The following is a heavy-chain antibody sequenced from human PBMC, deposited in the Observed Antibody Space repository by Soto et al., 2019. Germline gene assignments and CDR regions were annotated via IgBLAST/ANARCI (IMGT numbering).Heavy chain of an antibody. J-gene: IGHJ5*02. CDR2: TYYRSNCYN. Sequence: SQTLSLTGAISWDSFSSNSAACNWSRQSPSRGLEWLVRTYYRSNCYNDYAVSVKSRITINPDTSKNQFSMQLNSVTPEDTAVYYCARGKREAAEANINWFDPWGQGTLVTVSS. V-gene: IGHV6-1*01. CDR1: WDSFSSNSAA. D-gene: IGHD6-13*01. CDR3: ARGKREAAEANINWFDP.